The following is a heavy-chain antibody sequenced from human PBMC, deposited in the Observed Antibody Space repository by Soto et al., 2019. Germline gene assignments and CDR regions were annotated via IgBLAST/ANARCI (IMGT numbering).Heavy chain of an antibody. CDR1: GGSISSSSYY. CDR2: IYYSGSP. V-gene: IGHV4-39*01. Sequence: SETLSLTCTVSGGSISSSSYYWGWIRQPPGKGLEWIGSIYYSGSPYYTPSLKTRVTISVGTSKNQFSLKLSSVTAADTAVYYCARLGYCSGGSCHAFDIWGQGTMVTVS. CDR3: ARLGYCSGGSCHAFDI. J-gene: IGHJ3*02. D-gene: IGHD2-15*01.